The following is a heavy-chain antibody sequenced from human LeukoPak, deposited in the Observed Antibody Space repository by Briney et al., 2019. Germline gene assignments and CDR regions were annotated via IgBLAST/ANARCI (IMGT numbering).Heavy chain of an antibody. CDR2: ISAYNGNT. D-gene: IGHD5-18*01. CDR1: GYTFTSYG. V-gene: IGHV1-18*01. CDR3: ARDSRGYSYGYYYYYYMDV. Sequence: WASVKVSCKASGYTFTSYGISWVRQAPGQGLEWMGWISAYNGNTNYAQKLQGRVTMTTDTFTSTAYMELRSLRSDDTAVYYCARDSRGYSYGYYYYYYMDVWGKGTTVTISS. J-gene: IGHJ6*03.